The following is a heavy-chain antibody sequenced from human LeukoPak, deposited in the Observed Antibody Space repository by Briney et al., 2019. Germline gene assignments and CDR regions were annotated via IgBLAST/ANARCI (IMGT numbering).Heavy chain of an antibody. CDR1: GFTFATYA. J-gene: IGHJ4*02. D-gene: IGHD6-19*01. CDR3: AKRGAGSGGLHY. V-gene: IGHV3-23*01. Sequence: GGSLRLSCAASGFTFATYAMSWVRQAPAKGLEWVSTFYETGKTDHADSVKGRFTISRDTSKNTLYLQMNSLRAEDTATYYCAKRGAGSGGLHYWGQGTLVTVSS. CDR2: FYETGKT.